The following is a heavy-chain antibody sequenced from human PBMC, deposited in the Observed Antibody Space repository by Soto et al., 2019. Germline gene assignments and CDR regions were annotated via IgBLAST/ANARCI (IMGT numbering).Heavy chain of an antibody. CDR1: GGTFSSYT. CDR2: IIPILGIA. D-gene: IGHD2-2*02. V-gene: IGHV1-69*02. Sequence: QVQLVQSGAEVKKPGSSVKVCCKASGGTFSSYTISWVRQAPGQGLEWMGRIIPILGIANYAQKFQGRVTITADKSTSTAYMELSSLRSEDTAVYYCATEYCSSTSCYRDYWGQGTLVTVSS. J-gene: IGHJ4*02. CDR3: ATEYCSSTSCYRDY.